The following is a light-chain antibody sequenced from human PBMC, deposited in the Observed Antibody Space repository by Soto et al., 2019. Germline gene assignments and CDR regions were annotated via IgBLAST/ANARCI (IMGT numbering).Light chain of an antibody. J-gene: IGKJ1*01. V-gene: IGKV1-5*03. Sequence: DIHMTQSPSTLSASVGDRVTITCRASQSISSWLAWYQQKPGKAPKILIYKASSLESGVPSRFSGRGSGTEFTLTISSLQPDDFATYYCQQYDGYSRTFGQGTKVDIK. CDR2: KAS. CDR3: QQYDGYSRT. CDR1: QSISSW.